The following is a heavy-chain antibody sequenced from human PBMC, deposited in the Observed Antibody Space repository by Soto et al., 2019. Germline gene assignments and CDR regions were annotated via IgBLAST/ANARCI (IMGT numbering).Heavy chain of an antibody. V-gene: IGHV2-5*02. CDR1: GFSLSTNGVG. CDR2: IYWDDDK. J-gene: IGHJ4*02. Sequence: QITLKESGPTLVKPTQTLTLTCTFSGFSLSTNGVGVGWIRQPPGKALEWLALIYWDDDKRSSPSLKSRLTITHDTSKHHVVLTMTNVDPVDTATYYCAYPNWNFQVYGGQGALVTLSS. CDR3: AYPNWNFQVY. D-gene: IGHD1-1*01.